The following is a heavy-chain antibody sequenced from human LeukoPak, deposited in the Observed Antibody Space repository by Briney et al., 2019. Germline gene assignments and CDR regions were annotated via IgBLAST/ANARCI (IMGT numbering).Heavy chain of an antibody. V-gene: IGHV4-39*07. D-gene: IGHD6-19*01. Sequence: SETLSLTCTVSDASISRGDYYWGWIRQPPGKGLEWIGSIYHSGSTYYNPSLKSRVTISVDTSKNQFSLKLSSVTAADTAVYYCARRVAVAGWYFDLWGRGTLVTVSS. CDR2: IYHSGST. CDR1: DASISRGDYY. J-gene: IGHJ2*01. CDR3: ARRVAVAGWYFDL.